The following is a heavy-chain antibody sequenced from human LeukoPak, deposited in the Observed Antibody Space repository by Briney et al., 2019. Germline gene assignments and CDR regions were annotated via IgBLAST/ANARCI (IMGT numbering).Heavy chain of an antibody. CDR3: AKGSPRGGFES. D-gene: IGHD1-14*01. Sequence: PGGSLRLSCAASDLTFSTFTMHWVRQAPGKGLECLSSISSSSRTINYADSVQGRFTVSRDNANSSMFLQMNELRREDTAVYYCAKGSPRGGFESWGQGTLVTVSS. J-gene: IGHJ5*01. CDR2: ISSSSRTI. V-gene: IGHV3-48*01. CDR1: DLTFSTFT.